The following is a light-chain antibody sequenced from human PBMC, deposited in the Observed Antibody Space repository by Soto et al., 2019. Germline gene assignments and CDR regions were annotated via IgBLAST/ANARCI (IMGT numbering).Light chain of an antibody. CDR2: GAS. Sequence: EIVLTQSPGTLSLSPGERATLSCRASHSVSSSYLAWYQQKPGQAPRLLIYGASSRATGIPDRFSGSGSGTDFTLTISRLEPEDFAVYYCQQYGSPPPITFGQGTRLEI. J-gene: IGKJ5*01. CDR3: QQYGSPPPIT. CDR1: HSVSSSY. V-gene: IGKV3-20*01.